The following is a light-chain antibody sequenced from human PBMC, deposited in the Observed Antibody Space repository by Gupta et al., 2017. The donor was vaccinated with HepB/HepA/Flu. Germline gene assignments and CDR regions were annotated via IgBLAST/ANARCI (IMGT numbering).Light chain of an antibody. CDR1: TGPVTFGDF. J-gene: IGLJ3*02. CDR3: LLYFGGAQLV. Sequence: QPVVTQEPSLTVSPGGTVTLTCASNTGPVTFGDFPNWFQQKPGQPPRALIYSTRNKHPWTPARFSGSLLGGKAALTLSGVQPEDEAEYYCLLYFGGAQLVFGGGTKLTVL. V-gene: IGLV7-43*01. CDR2: STR.